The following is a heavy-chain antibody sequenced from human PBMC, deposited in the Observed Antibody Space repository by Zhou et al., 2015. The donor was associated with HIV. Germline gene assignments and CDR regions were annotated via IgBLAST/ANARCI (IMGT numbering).Heavy chain of an antibody. D-gene: IGHD2-2*01. CDR1: GFTFRAYW. CDR3: AGGSRTED. V-gene: IGHV3-74*01. CDR2: INSDGSIT. Sequence: EVQLVESGGDLVQPGGSLRLSCAASGFTFRAYWMHWVRQPPEKGLVWLSRINSDGSITDYADSVKGRFTISRDNAKNMLYLQMNSLRAEDSGVYYCAGGSRTEDWGQGTLVTVSS. J-gene: IGHJ4*02.